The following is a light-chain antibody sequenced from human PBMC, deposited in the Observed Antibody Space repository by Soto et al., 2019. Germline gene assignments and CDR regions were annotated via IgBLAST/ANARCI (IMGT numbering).Light chain of an antibody. J-gene: IGLJ2*01. CDR3: CSYAGSSRV. CDR1: SSDVGSYNL. V-gene: IGLV2-23*01. Sequence: QSVLTQPASVSGSPGQSITISCTGTSSDVGSYNLVSWYQQHPGKAPKLMIYEGSKRPSGVSNRFSGSKSGNTASLTISGLQAEDAADYYCCSYAGSSRVFGGGTKVTVL. CDR2: EGS.